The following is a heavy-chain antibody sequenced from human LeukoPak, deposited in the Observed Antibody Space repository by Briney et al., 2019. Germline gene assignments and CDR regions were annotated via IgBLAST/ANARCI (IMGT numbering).Heavy chain of an antibody. CDR3: ARRPFLWSGYYREINWFDP. Sequence: EASETLSLTCAVYGGSFSGYYWSWIRQPPGKGLEWIGEINHSGSTNYNPSLKSRVTISVDTSKNQFSLKLSSVTAADTAVYYCARRPFLWSGYYREINWFDPWGQGTLVTVSS. CDR1: GGSFSGYY. D-gene: IGHD3-3*01. V-gene: IGHV4-34*01. J-gene: IGHJ5*02. CDR2: INHSGST.